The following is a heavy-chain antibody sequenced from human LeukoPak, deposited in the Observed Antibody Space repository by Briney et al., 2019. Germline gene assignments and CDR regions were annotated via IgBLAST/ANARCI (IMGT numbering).Heavy chain of an antibody. CDR1: GFTFSRYS. Sequence: GGSLRLSCAASGFTFSRYSMNWVRQAPGKGLEWVSSISSSSSYIYYVDSVKGRFTISRDNAKNSLYLQMNSLRAEDTAVYYCARVLDDAFDIWGQGTMVTVSS. D-gene: IGHD1-1*01. J-gene: IGHJ3*02. CDR2: ISSSSSYI. CDR3: ARVLDDAFDI. V-gene: IGHV3-21*04.